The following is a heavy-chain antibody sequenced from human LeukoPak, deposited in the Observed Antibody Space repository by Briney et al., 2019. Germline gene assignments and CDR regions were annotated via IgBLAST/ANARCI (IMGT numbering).Heavy chain of an antibody. CDR2: INHSGST. J-gene: IGHJ4*02. Sequence: SETLSLTCAVYGGSLSGYYWSWIRHPPGKWLEWIGEINHSGSTNYNPSLKSRVTLPVDTSKNQFSLKLSSVTAADTAVYYCALGYCTNGVCPARLNWRQGTLVTVPS. CDR1: GGSLSGYY. D-gene: IGHD2-8*01. CDR3: ALGYCTNGVCPARLN. V-gene: IGHV4-34*01.